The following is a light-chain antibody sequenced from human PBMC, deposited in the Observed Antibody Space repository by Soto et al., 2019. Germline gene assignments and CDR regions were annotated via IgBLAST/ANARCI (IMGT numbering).Light chain of an antibody. V-gene: IGKV1-5*01. Sequence: DIQMTHSPSTLSASVGDRATITFRSSQSVNTCVAWYQQKPGKAPKLLIYAASSLQSGVPSRFSGSGSGTDFTLTISSLQPDDFATYYCQHYNSYSEAFGQGTKVDIK. J-gene: IGKJ1*01. CDR3: QHYNSYSEA. CDR1: QSVNTC. CDR2: AAS.